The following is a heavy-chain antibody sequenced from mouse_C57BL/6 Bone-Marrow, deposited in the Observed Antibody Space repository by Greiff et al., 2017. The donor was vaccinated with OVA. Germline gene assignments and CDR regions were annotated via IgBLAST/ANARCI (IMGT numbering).Heavy chain of an antibody. CDR2: INPNNGGT. CDR3: ARSNYGNYFDC. V-gene: IGHV1-26*01. Sequence: VQLQQSGPELVKPGASVKISCKASGYTFTDYYMNWVKQSHGKSLEWIGDINPNNGGTSYNQKFKGKATLTVDKSSSTAYMELRSLTSEDSAVYYCARSNYGNYFDCWGQGTTLTVSS. J-gene: IGHJ2*01. D-gene: IGHD1-1*01. CDR1: GYTFTDYY.